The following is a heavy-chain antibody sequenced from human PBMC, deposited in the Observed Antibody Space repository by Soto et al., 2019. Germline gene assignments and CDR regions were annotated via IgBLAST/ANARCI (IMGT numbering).Heavy chain of an antibody. V-gene: IGHV3-30-3*01. CDR2: ISSDGSTI. CDR1: GFPFASYA. Sequence: QVQLVESGGGVVQPGTSLRLSCAASGFPFASYAVHWVRQAPEKGLEWLTIISSDGSTIHYVDSVKGRVTVSRDNSKNTLYLQMHSLRTDDTALYDCARGTGSGSFLMEYWGQGTLVTVSS. J-gene: IGHJ4*02. D-gene: IGHD3-10*01. CDR3: ARGTGSGSFLMEY.